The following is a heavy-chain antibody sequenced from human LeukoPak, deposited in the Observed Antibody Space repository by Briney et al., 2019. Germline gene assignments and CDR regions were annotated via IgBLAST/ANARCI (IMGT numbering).Heavy chain of an antibody. V-gene: IGHV4-31*03. J-gene: IGHJ4*02. Sequence: SETLSLTCTVSGGSISSRSYYWNWIRQHPGRGLEWIGYIHYSGTTYYNPSLESRVSISVDTSKNQFSLKLSSVTAADTAVYYCAASSGSYYNAFDYWGQGTLVTVSS. CDR1: GGSISSRSYY. CDR2: IHYSGTT. D-gene: IGHD3-10*01. CDR3: AASSGSYYNAFDY.